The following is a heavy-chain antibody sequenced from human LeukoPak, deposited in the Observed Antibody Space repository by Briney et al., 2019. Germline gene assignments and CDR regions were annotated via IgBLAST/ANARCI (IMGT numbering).Heavy chain of an antibody. D-gene: IGHD7-27*01. CDR3: AMGTYFDY. CDR2: ISDSDGST. Sequence: GGSLRLSCAASRLSFTTYAMTWVRQAPGKGLEWVSTISDSDGSTFYADSVKGRFTISRDSSKHTAFLQMKSLRAEDTAIYFCAMGTYFDYWGQGTLVTVSS. V-gene: IGHV3-23*01. J-gene: IGHJ4*02. CDR1: RLSFTTYA.